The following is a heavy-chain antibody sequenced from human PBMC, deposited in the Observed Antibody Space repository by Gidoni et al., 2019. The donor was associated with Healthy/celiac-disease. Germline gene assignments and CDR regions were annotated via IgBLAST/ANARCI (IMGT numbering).Heavy chain of an antibody. Sequence: EVQLVESGGGLVKPGGSLRISCAASGFTLSSYSMNWVRQAPGKGLEWVSSISSSSSYTYYADSVKGRFTISRDNAKNSLYLQMNSLRAEDTAVYYCARSENYYDSSGFYYYGMDVWGQGTTVTVSS. CDR2: ISSSSSYT. J-gene: IGHJ6*02. V-gene: IGHV3-21*01. CDR3: ARSENYYDSSGFYYYGMDV. D-gene: IGHD3-22*01. CDR1: GFTLSSYS.